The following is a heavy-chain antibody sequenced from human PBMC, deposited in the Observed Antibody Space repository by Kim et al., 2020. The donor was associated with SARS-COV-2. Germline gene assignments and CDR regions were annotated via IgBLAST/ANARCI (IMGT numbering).Heavy chain of an antibody. CDR2: ISSNGGST. V-gene: IGHV3-64*01. CDR1: GFTFSSYA. CDR3: ARGLRYFDWLFPPLLFDI. D-gene: IGHD3-9*01. Sequence: GGSLRLSCAASGFTFSSYAMHWVRQAPGKGLEYVSAISSNGGSTYYANSVKGRFTISRDNSKNTLYLQMGSLRAEDMAVYYCARGLRYFDWLFPPLLFDIWGQGTMVTVSS. J-gene: IGHJ3*02.